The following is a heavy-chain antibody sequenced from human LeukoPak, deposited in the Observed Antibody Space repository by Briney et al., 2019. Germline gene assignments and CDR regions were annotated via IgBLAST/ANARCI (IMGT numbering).Heavy chain of an antibody. CDR2: ISDDGGSQ. D-gene: IGHD6-6*01. V-gene: IGHV3-30*03. Sequence: PGGSLRLSCAASGFTFSGFAMHWVRQAPGKGLEWVGVISDDGGSQYFADSVKGRFTISRDNAKNSLYLQMNSLRAEDTAVYYCAREFGGSSPDEGPFDYWGQGTLVTVSS. CDR3: AREFGGSSPDEGPFDY. J-gene: IGHJ4*02. CDR1: GFTFSGFA.